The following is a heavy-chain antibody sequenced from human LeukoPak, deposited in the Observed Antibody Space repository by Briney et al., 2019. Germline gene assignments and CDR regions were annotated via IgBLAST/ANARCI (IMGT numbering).Heavy chain of an antibody. CDR2: ISYSGST. D-gene: IGHD2-2*01. CDR3: ARGVEFCSSTSCYSKFDY. J-gene: IGHJ4*02. Sequence: PSETLSLTCTVSGGSISSYYWSWIRQPPGKGLEWIGLISYSGSTNYNPSLKSRVSISINTSKNQFSLMLSSVTAADTARYYCARGVEFCSSTSCYSKFDYWGQGTLVTVSS. V-gene: IGHV4-59*01. CDR1: GGSISSYY.